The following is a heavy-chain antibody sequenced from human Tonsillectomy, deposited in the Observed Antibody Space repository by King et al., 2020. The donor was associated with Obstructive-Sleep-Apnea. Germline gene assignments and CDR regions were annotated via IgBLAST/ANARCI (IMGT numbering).Heavy chain of an antibody. J-gene: IGHJ3*02. Sequence: VQLVESGGEVKKPGASVRVSCKASGYNFKTYGLSWVRQAPGQGLEWMGWISRHNVDTNYAQMLRGKVVMNADTTTSTAYMELSSLTPDDTAVYYCARDLFYYNSGTSYEDTFDIWGQGTMVTVSS. CDR1: GYNFKTYG. D-gene: IGHD3-10*01. CDR3: ARDLFYYNSGTSYEDTFDI. CDR2: ISRHNVDT. V-gene: IGHV1-18*01.